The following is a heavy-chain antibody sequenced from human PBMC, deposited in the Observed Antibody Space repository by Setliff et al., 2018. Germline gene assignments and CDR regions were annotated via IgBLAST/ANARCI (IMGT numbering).Heavy chain of an antibody. J-gene: IGHJ4*02. CDR2: IYYRGDT. D-gene: IGHD2-15*01. CDR3: ARENGYCSGGACYFMFDY. CDR1: GGSISSGVYY. Sequence: SETLSLTCTVSGGSISSGVYYWAWIRQPPGKGLEWIGRIYYRGDTYYNASLKSRLTLSVDTSKNQFSLELRAVTAADTALYYCARENGYCSGGACYFMFDYWGQGTLVTVSS. V-gene: IGHV4-39*07.